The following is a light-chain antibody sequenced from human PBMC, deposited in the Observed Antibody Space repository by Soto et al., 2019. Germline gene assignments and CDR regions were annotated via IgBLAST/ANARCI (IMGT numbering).Light chain of an antibody. CDR1: QTVASN. CDR3: QQYHNWPPQYT. J-gene: IGKJ2*01. V-gene: IGKV3-15*01. Sequence: EIVMTQSPASLSVSPGEGATLCCRASQTVASNLAWYQQKPGQAPRLLIHGASTRATGVPARFSGSGSGTDFTLTISSLQSEDFGVYYCQQYHNWPPQYTFGQGTKLQIK. CDR2: GAS.